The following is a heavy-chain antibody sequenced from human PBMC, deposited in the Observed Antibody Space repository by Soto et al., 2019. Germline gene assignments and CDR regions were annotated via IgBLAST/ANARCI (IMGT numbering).Heavy chain of an antibody. CDR2: MYYNGNI. CDR3: ASGGNWFDP. D-gene: IGHD3-16*01. J-gene: IGHJ5*02. CDR1: GGSISNYY. Sequence: PSETLSLTCNVSGGSISNYYWTWVRQSPEKGLEWIGYMYYNGNINYNPSLKSRVTISIDTSKNQFSLTLKSVTAVDTAVYYCASGGNWFDPWGQGVLVTVSS. V-gene: IGHV4-59*01.